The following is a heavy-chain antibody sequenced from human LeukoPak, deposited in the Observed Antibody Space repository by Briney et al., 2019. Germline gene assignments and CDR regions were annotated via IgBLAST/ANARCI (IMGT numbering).Heavy chain of an antibody. Sequence: GESLKISCKGSGYTFISFWIVWVRQMPGKGLEWVGTIHPGDSETIYSPSFQGQVTISADKSINTAYLQWSDLKASDTAICYCARAYQQWMSPGILGYWGQGSLVTVSS. J-gene: IGHJ4*02. CDR2: IHPGDSET. D-gene: IGHD6-19*01. V-gene: IGHV5-51*01. CDR1: GYTFISFW. CDR3: ARAYQQWMSPGILGY.